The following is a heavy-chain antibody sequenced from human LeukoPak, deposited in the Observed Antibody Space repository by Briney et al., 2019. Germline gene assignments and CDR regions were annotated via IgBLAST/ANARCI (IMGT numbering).Heavy chain of an antibody. D-gene: IGHD6-6*01. CDR3: ARERLAARPGHFDY. CDR2: IYYSGNT. V-gene: IGHV4-59*01. J-gene: IGHJ4*02. CDR1: GGPMNTYY. Sequence: PSETLSLTCNVSGGPMNTYYWNWLRQPPGKGLEWIGFIYYSGNTKYNPSLSSRVTISIDTSRNHFSLRLSSVTPADTAKYYCARERLAARPGHFDYWGQGTLVAVSS.